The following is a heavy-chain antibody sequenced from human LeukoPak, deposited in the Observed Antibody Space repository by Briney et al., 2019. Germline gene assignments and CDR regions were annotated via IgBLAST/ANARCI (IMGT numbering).Heavy chain of an antibody. V-gene: IGHV4-59*06. J-gene: IGHJ4*02. CDR1: GGSISSYY. Sequence: SETLSLTCTVSGGSISSYYRSWIRQHPGKGLEWIGYIYYSGSTYYNPSLKSRVTISVDTSKNQFSLKLSSVTAADTAVYYCAREGGRYCSSTSCERGFDYWGQGTLVTVSS. CDR3: AREGGRYCSSTSCERGFDY. D-gene: IGHD2-2*01. CDR2: IYYSGST.